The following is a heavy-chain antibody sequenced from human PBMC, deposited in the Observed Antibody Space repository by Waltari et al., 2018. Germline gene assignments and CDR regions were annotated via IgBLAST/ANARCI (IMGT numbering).Heavy chain of an antibody. CDR1: GGSFSGYY. J-gene: IGHJ4*02. CDR3: ARSYAWYSGPRGFDY. Sequence: QVQLQQWGAGLLKPSETLSLTCAVYGGSFSGYYWSWIRQPPGKGLEWIGEINHSGSTTSNPSLKGRVTISVDTSKNQFALKLSSVTAADTAVYYCARSYAWYSGPRGFDYWGQGTLVTVSS. D-gene: IGHD6-13*01. V-gene: IGHV4-34*01. CDR2: INHSGST.